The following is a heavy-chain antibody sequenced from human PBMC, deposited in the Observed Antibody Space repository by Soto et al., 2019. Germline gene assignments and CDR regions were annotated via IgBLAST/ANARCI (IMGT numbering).Heavy chain of an antibody. V-gene: IGHV1-2*02. Sequence: QVQLVQSGAEVKKPGASVKVSCKASGYTFTGYYMHWVRQAPGQGLEWMGWINPNSGGTNYAQKFQGRVTMTRDTSISTAYMELSRLRSDDTAVYYCARVYYDILTGYPYGMDVWGQGTTVTVSS. CDR3: ARVYYDILTGYPYGMDV. J-gene: IGHJ6*02. CDR2: INPNSGGT. CDR1: GYTFTGYY. D-gene: IGHD3-9*01.